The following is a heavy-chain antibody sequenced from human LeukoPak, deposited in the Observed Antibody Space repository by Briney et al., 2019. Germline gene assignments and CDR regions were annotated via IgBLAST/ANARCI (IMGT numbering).Heavy chain of an antibody. CDR3: ARDYGPTHYYGSGTLLSPDY. CDR1: GYTFTSYG. CDR2: ISAYNGNT. Sequence: ASVTVSCKASGYTFTSYGISWLRQAPGQGLEWMGWISAYNGNTNYAQKLQGRVTMTTDTSTSTAYMELRSLRSDDTAVYYCARDYGPTHYYGSGTLLSPDYWGQGTLVTVSS. J-gene: IGHJ4*02. V-gene: IGHV1-18*01. D-gene: IGHD3-10*01.